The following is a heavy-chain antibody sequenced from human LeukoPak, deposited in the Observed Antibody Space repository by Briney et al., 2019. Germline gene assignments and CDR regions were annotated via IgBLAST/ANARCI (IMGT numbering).Heavy chain of an antibody. D-gene: IGHD6-19*01. CDR3: ARDGNIAVAGQLGY. CDR1: GYTFTRYG. Sequence: GSSVNVSCMASGYTFTRYGISWVRQAPGQGLEWMGWISAYNDNTNYAQKLQGRVIITTDTPTGTAYMELRNLRSDDTAVYYCARDGNIAVAGQLGYWGEGGLVSVSS. J-gene: IGHJ4*02. CDR2: ISAYNDNT. V-gene: IGHV1-18*01.